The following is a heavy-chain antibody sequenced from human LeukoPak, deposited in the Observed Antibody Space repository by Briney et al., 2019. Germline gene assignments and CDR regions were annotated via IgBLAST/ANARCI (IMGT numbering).Heavy chain of an antibody. D-gene: IGHD5-12*01. CDR3: AKDRFGYKRY. CDR2: ISYDGSNK. V-gene: IGHV3-30*18. J-gene: IGHJ4*02. CDR1: GFTFSSYG. Sequence: GSLRLSCAASGFTFSSYGMHWVRQAPGKGLEWVAVISYDGSNKYYADSVKGRFTISRDNSKNTLCLQMNSLRAEDTAVYYCAKDRFGYKRYWGQGTLVTVSS.